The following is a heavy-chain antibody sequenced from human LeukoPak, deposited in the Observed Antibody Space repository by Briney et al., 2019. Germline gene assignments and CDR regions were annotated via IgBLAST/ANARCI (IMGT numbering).Heavy chain of an antibody. CDR2: INPSGGST. J-gene: IGHJ4*02. D-gene: IGHD3-10*01. CDR3: ARGQSQWLMVRGVIISFDY. V-gene: IGHV1-46*01. CDR1: GYTFTNYY. Sequence: ASVKVSCKASGYTFTNYYMQWVRQAPGQGLEWMGLINPSGGSTSYAQTFQGRITMTWDTSTSTVYMELSSLRSEDTAVYYCARGQSQWLMVRGVIISFDYWGQGTLVTVSS.